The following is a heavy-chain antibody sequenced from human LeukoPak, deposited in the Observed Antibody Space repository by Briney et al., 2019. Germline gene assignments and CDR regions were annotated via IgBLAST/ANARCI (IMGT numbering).Heavy chain of an antibody. CDR3: ARARTVTTYLDEYYFDY. CDR2: IYYSGST. CDR1: GGSISSGGYY. D-gene: IGHD4-17*01. J-gene: IGHJ4*02. Sequence: SETLSLTCTVSGGSISSGGYYWSWIRQHPGKGLEWIGYIYYSGSTYYNPSLKSRVTISVDTSKDQFSLKLSSVTAADTAVYYCARARTVTTYLDEYYFDYWGQGTLVTVSS. V-gene: IGHV4-31*03.